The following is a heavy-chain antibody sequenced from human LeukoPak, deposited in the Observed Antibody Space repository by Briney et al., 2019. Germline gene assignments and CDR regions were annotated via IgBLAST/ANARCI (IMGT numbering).Heavy chain of an antibody. CDR1: GGTFSSYA. CDR3: ARSGYSSSWYSGNWFDP. CDR2: IIPIFGTA. D-gene: IGHD6-13*01. V-gene: IGHV1-69*06. Sequence: SVKVSCKASGGTFSSYAISWVRQAPGQGLEWMGEIIPIFGTANYAQKFQGRVTITADKSTSTAYMELSSLRSEDTAVYYCARSGYSSSWYSGNWFDPWGQGTLVTVSS. J-gene: IGHJ5*02.